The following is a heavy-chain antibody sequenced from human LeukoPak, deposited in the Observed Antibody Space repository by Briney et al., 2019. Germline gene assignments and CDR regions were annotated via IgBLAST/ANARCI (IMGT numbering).Heavy chain of an antibody. CDR3: ARQVGRGTQIYYMDV. J-gene: IGHJ6*03. CDR1: GGSISSAAYC. CDR2: IYYSGTT. V-gene: IGHV4-30-4*07. Sequence: PSQTLSLTCGVSGGSISSAAYCWSWIRQPPGKGLECIGYIYYSGTTYSNPSLRSRITISLDTSNNQFSLKLSSVTAADTAVYYCARQVGRGTQIYYMDVWGRGTTVTVSS. D-gene: IGHD3-16*01.